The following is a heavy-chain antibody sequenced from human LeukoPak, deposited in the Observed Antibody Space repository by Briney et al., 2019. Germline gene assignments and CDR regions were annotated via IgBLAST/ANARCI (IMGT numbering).Heavy chain of an antibody. CDR3: ARLSSGSDY. V-gene: IGHV3-30*03. CDR2: ISYDGSNK. D-gene: IGHD6-19*01. J-gene: IGHJ4*02. Sequence: PGRSLRLSCAASGFTFSSYGMHWVRQAPGKGLEWVAVISYDGSNKYHADSVKGRFTISRDNSKNTLYLQMNSLRAEDTAVYYCARLSSGSDYWGQGTLVTVSS. CDR1: GFTFSSYG.